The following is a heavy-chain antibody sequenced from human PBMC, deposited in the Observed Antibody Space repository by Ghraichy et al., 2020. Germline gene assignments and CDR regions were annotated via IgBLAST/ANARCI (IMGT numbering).Heavy chain of an antibody. CDR1: GFAVRSNF. CDR2: IYSGGDT. V-gene: IGHV3-53*01. CDR3: ARKTDSSGAGDY. J-gene: IGHJ4*02. Sequence: GESLRLSCAASGFAVRSNFMYWVRQAPGKGPEWVSVIYSGGDTEYADSVKGRFTISRDRSKNTLYLQMNSLRAEDTAVYYCARKTDSSGAGDYWGQGTLVTVSS. D-gene: IGHD3-22*01.